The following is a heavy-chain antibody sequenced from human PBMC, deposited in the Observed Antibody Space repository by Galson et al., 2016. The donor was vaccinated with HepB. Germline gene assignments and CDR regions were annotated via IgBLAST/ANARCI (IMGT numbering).Heavy chain of an antibody. V-gene: IGHV3-53*01. CDR1: GFTVSSDY. CDR2: IYIGGNT. Sequence: SLRLSCATSGFTVSSDYMTWVRQAPGKGLEWVSPIYIGGNTYYGDSVKGRFTISRDNSKNTLYLQMNYLRAEDTAVYYCATVGGTSDGLRCDAFDIWGQGTMVTVSS. CDR3: ATVGGTSDGLRCDAFDI. D-gene: IGHD1-26*01. J-gene: IGHJ3*02.